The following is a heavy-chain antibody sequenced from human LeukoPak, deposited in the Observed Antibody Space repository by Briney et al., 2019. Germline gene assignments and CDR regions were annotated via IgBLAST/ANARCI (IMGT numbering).Heavy chain of an antibody. D-gene: IGHD6-13*01. V-gene: IGHV5-10-1*01. CDR1: GYSYTNYR. CDR3: ARQCMAPPGTGFDY. Sequence: GESLRTSCEGFGYSYTNYRNNWVRQIPGKGQGWLCMIDPRDSYTNYSPSFQRHVTISADTSTNTAYLQWSSLQASDTAMYYCARQCMAPPGTGFDYWGQGTLVTVSS. CDR2: IDPRDSYT. J-gene: IGHJ4*02.